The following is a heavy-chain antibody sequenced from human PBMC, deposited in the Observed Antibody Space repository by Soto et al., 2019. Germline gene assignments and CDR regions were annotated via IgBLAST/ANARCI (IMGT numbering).Heavy chain of an antibody. CDR3: ARSGGFFFDY. V-gene: IGHV4-4*02. D-gene: IGHD3-10*01. CDR1: SDSISSNYW. CDR2: IYHSGST. Sequence: SETLSLTCAVSSDSISSNYWWSWVRQRPGKGLEWIGEIYHSGSTNYNPSLKSRVTILVDTSKNHFSLKLSSVTAADTAVYYCARSGGFFFDYWGLGTLVTVSS. J-gene: IGHJ4*02.